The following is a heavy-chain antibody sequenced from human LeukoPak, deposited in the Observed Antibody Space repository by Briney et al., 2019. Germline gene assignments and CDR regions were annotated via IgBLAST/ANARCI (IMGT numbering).Heavy chain of an antibody. CDR3: AKGSIYYGSGSHHRVDAFDI. J-gene: IGHJ3*02. CDR2: ISGSGGST. Sequence: GGSLRLSCAASGFTFSSYAMSWVRQAPGKGLEWVSAISGSGGSTYYADSVKGRFTISRDNSKNTLYLQMNSLRAEDTAVYYCAKGSIYYGSGSHHRVDAFDIWGQGTMVTVSS. D-gene: IGHD3-10*01. CDR1: GFTFSSYA. V-gene: IGHV3-23*01.